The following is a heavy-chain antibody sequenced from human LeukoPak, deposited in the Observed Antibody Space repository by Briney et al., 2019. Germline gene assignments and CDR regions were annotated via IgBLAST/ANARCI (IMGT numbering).Heavy chain of an antibody. D-gene: IGHD2-8*01. CDR2: IHYSGSS. V-gene: IGHV4-59*03. J-gene: IGHJ5*01. Sequence: PSGTLSLTCPVSGDSTSNFYWNGIRQSPGKGLEWIGNIHYSGSSVYNPSLKSRGTISIDTSRRQFFLKLASVTAADTAVYFCALAPNSNWFDFWGPGTLVTVSS. CDR3: ALAPNSNWFDF. CDR1: GDSTSNFY.